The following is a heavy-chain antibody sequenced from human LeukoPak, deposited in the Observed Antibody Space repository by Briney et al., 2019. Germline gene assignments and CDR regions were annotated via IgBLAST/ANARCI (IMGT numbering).Heavy chain of an antibody. V-gene: IGHV3-30-3*01. CDR1: GFTFSSYA. J-gene: IGHJ4*02. Sequence: GGSLRLSCAASGFTFSSYAMPWVRQAPGKGLEWVAVISYDGSNKYYADSVKGRFTISRDNSKNTLYLQMNSMRAEETAVYYXXXGRGLGARLDYWGQGTLVTVSS. CDR2: ISYDGSNK. D-gene: IGHD1-26*01. CDR3: XXGRGLGARLDY.